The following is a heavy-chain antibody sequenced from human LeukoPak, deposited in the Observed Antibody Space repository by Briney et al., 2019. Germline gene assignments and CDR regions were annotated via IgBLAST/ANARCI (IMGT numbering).Heavy chain of an antibody. V-gene: IGHV1-18*01. CDR1: GYTFTSYG. D-gene: IGHD6-13*01. J-gene: IGHJ4*02. Sequence: SVQVSCKASGYTFTSYGISWVRQAPGQGLEWMGWISAYNGNTNYAQNLQGRVNMTTDTSTSTAHHEPESLRPYDTAVHYWARAGTKIAAAGTRIFDYWGQGTLVTVSS. CDR2: ISAYNGNT. CDR3: ARAGTKIAAAGTRIFDY.